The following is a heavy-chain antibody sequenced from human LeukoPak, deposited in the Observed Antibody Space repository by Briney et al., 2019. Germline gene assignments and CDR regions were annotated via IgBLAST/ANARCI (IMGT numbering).Heavy chain of an antibody. CDR2: IKQDGSEK. Sequence: GGSLRLSCAASGFTLSSYWMSWVRQAPGKGLEWVAHIKQDGSEKYYVDSVKGRFTISRDNAKNSLYLQLNSLRAEDTAVYYCARDLLWFGEAGDSYWGQGTLVTVSS. CDR1: GFTLSSYW. J-gene: IGHJ4*02. V-gene: IGHV3-7*01. D-gene: IGHD3-10*01. CDR3: ARDLLWFGEAGDSY.